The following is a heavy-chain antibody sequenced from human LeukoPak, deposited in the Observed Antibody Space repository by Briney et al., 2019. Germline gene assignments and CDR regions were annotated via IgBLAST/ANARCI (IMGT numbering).Heavy chain of an antibody. CDR1: DYSISSGYY. CDR2: IYHSGST. J-gene: IGHJ5*02. Sequence: SETLSLTCTVSDYSISSGYYWGWIRQPPGKGLEWIGSIYHSGSTYYNPSLKSRVTISVDTSKNQFSLKLSSVTAADTAVYYCARTYQDVLLWFGEFEDRGGWFDPWGQGTLVTVSS. CDR3: ARTYQDVLLWFGEFEDRGGWFDP. V-gene: IGHV4-38-2*02. D-gene: IGHD3-10*01.